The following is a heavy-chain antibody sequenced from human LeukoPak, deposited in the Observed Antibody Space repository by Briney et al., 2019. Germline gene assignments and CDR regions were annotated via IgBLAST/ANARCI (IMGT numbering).Heavy chain of an antibody. V-gene: IGHV6-1*01. Sequence: SQTLSLTCAISGDSVSSNSATWNWIRQSPSRGLEWLGRTYYRSKWYNDYAVSVKSRITINPDTSKSQFSLQLYSVTPEDTAVYYCTRAGSYGYYWDFDLWGRGTLVTVSS. CDR2: TYYRSKWYN. CDR3: TRAGSYGYYWDFDL. J-gene: IGHJ2*01. CDR1: GDSVSSNSAT. D-gene: IGHD5-18*01.